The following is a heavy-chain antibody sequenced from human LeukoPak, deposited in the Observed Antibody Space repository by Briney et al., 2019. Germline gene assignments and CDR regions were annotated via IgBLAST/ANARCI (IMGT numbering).Heavy chain of an antibody. J-gene: IGHJ4*02. D-gene: IGHD4-23*01. CDR1: GFTFSSYW. CDR3: ARDNLGDYGGDY. V-gene: IGHV3-74*01. CDR2: INSDGSST. Sequence: PGGSLKLSCAASGFTFSSYWMHWVRQAPGKGLVWVSRINSDGSSTSYADSVKGRFTISRDNAKNTLYLQMNSLRAEDTAVYYCARDNLGDYGGDYWGQGTLVTVSS.